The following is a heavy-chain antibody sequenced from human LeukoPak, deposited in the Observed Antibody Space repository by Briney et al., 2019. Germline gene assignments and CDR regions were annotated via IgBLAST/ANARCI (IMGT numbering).Heavy chain of an antibody. CDR3: AREDYDSSGYYYYAFDI. Sequence: GASVRVSCKASGYTFTSYDINWVRQATGQGLEWMGWMNPNSGNTGYAQKFQGRVTMTRNTSISTAYMELSSLRFEDTAVYYCAREDYDSSGYYYYAFDIWGQGTMVTVSS. J-gene: IGHJ3*02. D-gene: IGHD3-22*01. CDR1: GYTFTSYD. V-gene: IGHV1-8*01. CDR2: MNPNSGNT.